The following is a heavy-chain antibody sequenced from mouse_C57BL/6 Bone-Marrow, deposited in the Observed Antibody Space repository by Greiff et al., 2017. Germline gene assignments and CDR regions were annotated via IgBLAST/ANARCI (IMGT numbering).Heavy chain of an antibody. J-gene: IGHJ4*01. Sequence: VQLQQSDAELVKPGASVKISCKVSGYTFTDHTIPWMKQRPDQGLEWIGYIYPRDGSTKSHEKFKGQATLTADKSSSTAYMQLNSLTSEDSAVYFCARPGYCYARDYWGQGTSVTVSA. V-gene: IGHV1-78*01. CDR1: GYTFTDHT. CDR2: IYPRDGST. CDR3: ARPGYCYARDY.